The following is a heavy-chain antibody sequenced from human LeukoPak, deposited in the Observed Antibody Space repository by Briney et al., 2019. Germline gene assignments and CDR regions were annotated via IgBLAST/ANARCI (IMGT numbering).Heavy chain of an antibody. CDR2: ISGSGGST. D-gene: IGHD2-2*02. CDR1: GFTFSSYA. V-gene: IGHV3-23*01. Sequence: QPGGSLRLSCAASGFTFSSYAMSWVRQAPGKGLEWVSAISGSGGSTYYADSVKGRFTISRDNSKNTLYLQMNSLRAEDTAVYYCAKDAVPAAIRIDYYYYGMDVWGQGTTVTVSS. CDR3: AKDAVPAAIRIDYYYYGMDV. J-gene: IGHJ6*02.